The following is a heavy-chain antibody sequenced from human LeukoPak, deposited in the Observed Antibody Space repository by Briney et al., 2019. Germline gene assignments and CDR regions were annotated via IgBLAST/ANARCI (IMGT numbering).Heavy chain of an antibody. CDR3: ARVAYGEYGRGYFDY. CDR1: GGTFSSYA. D-gene: IGHD4-17*01. Sequence: SVKVSCKASGGTFSSYAISWVRQAPGQGLEWMGGIIPIFGTANYAQKFQGRVTITADKSTSTAYMELRSLRSDDTAVYYCARVAYGEYGRGYFDYWGQGTLVTVSS. J-gene: IGHJ4*02. CDR2: IIPIFGTA. V-gene: IGHV1-69*06.